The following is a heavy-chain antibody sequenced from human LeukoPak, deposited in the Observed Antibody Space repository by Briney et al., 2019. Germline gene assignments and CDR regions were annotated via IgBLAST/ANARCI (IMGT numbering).Heavy chain of an antibody. J-gene: IGHJ4*02. D-gene: IGHD5-24*01. CDR1: GYTFTGYY. CDR3: ARQTRDGYNYSEYYFDY. Sequence: GASVKVSCKASGYTFTGYYMHWVRQAPGQGLEWMGIINPSGGSTSYAQKFQGRVTMTRDTSTSTVYMELSSLRSEDTAVYYCARQTRDGYNYSEYYFDYWGQGTLVTVSS. CDR2: INPSGGST. V-gene: IGHV1-46*01.